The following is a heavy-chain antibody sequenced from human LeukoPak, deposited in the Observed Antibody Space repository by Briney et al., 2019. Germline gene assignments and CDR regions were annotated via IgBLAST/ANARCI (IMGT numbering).Heavy chain of an antibody. CDR1: GGTFSSYA. CDR3: ARAHSTMVRRVIIFEYGMDV. CDR2: IIPIFGTA. V-gene: IGHV1-69*13. D-gene: IGHD3-10*01. Sequence: SVKVSCKASGGTFSSYAISWARQAPGQGLEWMGGIIPIFGTANYAQKFQGRVTITADESTSTAYMELSSLRSEDTAVYYCARAHSTMVRRVIIFEYGMDVWGQGTTVTVSS. J-gene: IGHJ6*02.